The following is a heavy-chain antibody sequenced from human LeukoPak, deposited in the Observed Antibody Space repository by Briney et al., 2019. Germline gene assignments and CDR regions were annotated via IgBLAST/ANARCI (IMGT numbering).Heavy chain of an antibody. V-gene: IGHV4-39*07. J-gene: IGHJ4*02. CDR1: GGSISSSSYY. CDR3: ARSRWGGGSGSYSDY. CDR2: IYYSGSA. D-gene: IGHD3-10*01. Sequence: PSETLSLTCTVSGGSISSSSYYWGWIRQPPGKGLEWIGSIYYSGSANYNPSLKSRVTISVDTSKNQFSLKLSSVTAADTAVYYCARSRWGGGSGSYSDYWGQGTLVTVSS.